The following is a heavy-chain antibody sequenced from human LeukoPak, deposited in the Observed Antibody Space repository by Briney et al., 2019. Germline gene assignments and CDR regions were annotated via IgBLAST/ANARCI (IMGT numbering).Heavy chain of an antibody. J-gene: IGHJ5*02. CDR3: ARDIEDIVVVPAAQGTGFDP. CDR1: GFTFSTYG. D-gene: IGHD2-2*01. V-gene: IGHV3-30*02. Sequence: GGSLRLSCAASGFTFSTYGMHWVRQAPGKGLEWVAFIRYDGSNKYYADSVKGRFTISRDNSKNTLYLQMNSLRAEDTAVYYCARDIEDIVVVPAAQGTGFDPWGQGTLVTVSS. CDR2: IRYDGSNK.